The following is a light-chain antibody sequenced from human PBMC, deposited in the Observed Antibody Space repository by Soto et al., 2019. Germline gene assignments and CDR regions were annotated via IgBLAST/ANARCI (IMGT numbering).Light chain of an antibody. CDR1: QGISSY. J-gene: IGKJ4*01. Sequence: ALRMTQSPSSFSASTGDRVTITCPASQGISSYLAWYQQKPGKAPKLLIYAASTLQSGVPSRFSGSGSGTDFTLTISCLQSEDFATYYCQQYYSYPPTFGGGTKVEIK. CDR3: QQYYSYPPT. CDR2: AAS. V-gene: IGKV1-8*01.